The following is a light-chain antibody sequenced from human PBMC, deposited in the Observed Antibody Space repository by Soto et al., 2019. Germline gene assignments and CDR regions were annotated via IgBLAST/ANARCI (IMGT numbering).Light chain of an antibody. J-gene: IGKJ4*01. CDR1: QGISSY. V-gene: IGKV1-8*01. Sequence: AIRMTQSPSSLSASTGDRVTITCRASQGISSYLAWYQQKPGKAPKLLIYAASTLQSGVPSRFSGSGSGTDFTLPISCLQSEDFATYYCQQYYRYPLPFGGETKVEIK. CDR2: AAS. CDR3: QQYYRYPLP.